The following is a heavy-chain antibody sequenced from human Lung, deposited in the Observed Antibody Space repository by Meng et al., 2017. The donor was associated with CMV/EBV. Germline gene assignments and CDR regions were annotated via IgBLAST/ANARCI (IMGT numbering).Heavy chain of an antibody. V-gene: IGHV3-21*01. D-gene: IGHD2-21*01. CDR1: GFTFSSYS. J-gene: IGHJ6*02. Sequence: GEXXKISCAASGFTFSSYSMNWVRQAPGKRLEWVSSISSSGTYIYYADSVKGRFTISRDNAQNSLYLQMNSLRAEDTAVYYCARDVSPRSSAYFAIYYFYALDVWGQGTTVTVSS. CDR2: ISSSGTYI. CDR3: ARDVSPRSSAYFAIYYFYALDV.